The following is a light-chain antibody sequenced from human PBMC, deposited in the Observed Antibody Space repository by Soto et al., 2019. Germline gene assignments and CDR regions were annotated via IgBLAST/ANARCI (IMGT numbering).Light chain of an antibody. J-gene: IGLJ1*01. CDR1: SFNIGAGYD. CDR3: QSYDSSLSGSYV. Sequence: QSVLTQPPSVSGAPGQRVTIYCTGSSFNIGAGYDVHWYQQLPGTAPKLLIYGNSNRPSGVPDRFSGSKSGTSASLAITGLQAEDEADYYCQSYDSSLSGSYVFGTGTKVTVL. V-gene: IGLV1-40*01. CDR2: GNS.